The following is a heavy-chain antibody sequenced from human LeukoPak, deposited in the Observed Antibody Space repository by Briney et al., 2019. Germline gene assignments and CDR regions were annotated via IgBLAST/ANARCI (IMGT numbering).Heavy chain of an antibody. J-gene: IGHJ4*02. CDR2: INHSGST. V-gene: IGHV4-34*01. Sequence: SETLSLTCAVYGGSFSGYYWSWIRQPPGKGLEWIGEINHSGSTYYNPSLKSRVTISVDTSKNQFSLKLSSVTAADTAVYYCARELGTVVTRLPFDYWGQGTLVTVSS. D-gene: IGHD4-23*01. CDR3: ARELGTVVTRLPFDY. CDR1: GGSFSGYY.